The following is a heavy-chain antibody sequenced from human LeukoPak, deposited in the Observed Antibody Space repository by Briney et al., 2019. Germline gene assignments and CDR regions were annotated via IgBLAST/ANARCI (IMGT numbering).Heavy chain of an antibody. D-gene: IGHD5-12*01. J-gene: IGHJ4*02. CDR2: ISGSGGST. V-gene: IGHV3-23*01. Sequence: GGSLRLSCVGSEFTFRSYAMSWVRQAPGKGLEWVSAISGSGGSTYYADSVKGRFTISRDNSKNTLYLQMNSLRAEDTAKYYCSKGGYLDIVAHLDYWGQGTLVTVSS. CDR1: EFTFRSYA. CDR3: SKGGYLDIVAHLDY.